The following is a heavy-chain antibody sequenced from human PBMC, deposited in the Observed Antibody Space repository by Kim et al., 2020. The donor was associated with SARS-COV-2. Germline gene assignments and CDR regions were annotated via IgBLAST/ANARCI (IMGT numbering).Heavy chain of an antibody. CDR2: IYYSGST. D-gene: IGHD5-18*01. CDR1: GGSISSSSYY. J-gene: IGHJ6*02. Sequence: SETLSLTCTVSGGSISSSSYYWGWIRQPPGKGLEWIGSIYYSGSTYYNPSLKSRVTITVDTSKNQFSLKLSAVTAADTAVYYCARRLWDTAMAAYYYYYGLDVWGQGTTVTVSS. CDR3: ARRLWDTAMAAYYYYYGLDV. V-gene: IGHV4-39*01.